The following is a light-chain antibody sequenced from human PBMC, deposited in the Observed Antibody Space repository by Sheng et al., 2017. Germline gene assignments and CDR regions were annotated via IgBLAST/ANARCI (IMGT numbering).Light chain of an antibody. CDR2: GAS. CDR3: QQYSNWPPIT. CDR1: QSVSSY. V-gene: IGKV3-15*01. J-gene: IGKJ5*01. Sequence: EIVLTQSPATLSLSPGERATLSCRASQSVSSYLAWYQQKPGQAPRLLIYGASTRATGIPARFSGSGSGTDFTLTISSLQSEDSAVYYCQQYSNWPPITFGQGTRLEIK.